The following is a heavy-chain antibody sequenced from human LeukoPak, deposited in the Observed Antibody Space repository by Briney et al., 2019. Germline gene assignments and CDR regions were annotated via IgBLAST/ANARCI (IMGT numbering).Heavy chain of an antibody. V-gene: IGHV3-30*18. Sequence: GGSLRLSCAASGFTFSSYGMHWVRQAPGKGLEWVAVISYDGSNKYYADSVKGRFTISRDNSKNTLYLQMNSLRAEDTAVYYCAKDQGGYGHSAIDYWGQGTLVTVSS. CDR1: GFTFSSYG. CDR3: AKDQGGYGHSAIDY. CDR2: ISYDGSNK. D-gene: IGHD5-18*01. J-gene: IGHJ4*02.